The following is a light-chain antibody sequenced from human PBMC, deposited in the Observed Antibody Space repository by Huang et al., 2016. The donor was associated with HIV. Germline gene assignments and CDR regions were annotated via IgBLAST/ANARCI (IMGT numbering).Light chain of an antibody. CDR3: LQDYNFPYT. V-gene: IGKV1-6*01. J-gene: IGKJ2*01. Sequence: AIQMTQSPSSLSASVGDRVTITCRASQVIRNALGWYQQKPGKPPKLRIYAATSLQSGVPSMFSGSVSDTNFTLTISCLQPEDFATYFCLQDYNFPYTFGQGTEVE. CDR2: AAT. CDR1: QVIRNA.